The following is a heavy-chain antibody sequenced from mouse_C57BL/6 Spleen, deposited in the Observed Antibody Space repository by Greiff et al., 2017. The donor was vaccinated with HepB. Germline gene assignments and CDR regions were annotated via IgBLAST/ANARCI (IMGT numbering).Heavy chain of an antibody. CDR1: GFTFSDYG. V-gene: IGHV5-17*01. CDR2: ISSGSSTI. D-gene: IGHD1-1*01. Sequence: EVKLEESGGGLVKPGGSLKLSCAASGFTFSDYGMHWVRQAPEKGLEWVAYISSGSSTIYYADTVKGRFTISRDNAKNTLFLQMTSLRSEDTAMYYCARDGQLHYAMDYWGQGTSVTVSS. CDR3: ARDGQLHYAMDY. J-gene: IGHJ4*01.